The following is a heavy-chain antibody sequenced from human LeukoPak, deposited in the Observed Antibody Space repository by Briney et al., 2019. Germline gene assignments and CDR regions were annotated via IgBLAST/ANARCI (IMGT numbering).Heavy chain of an antibody. CDR2: INNSVRS. J-gene: IGHJ5*02. Sequence: SETLSVTCVLHGGSFSVDYWSSMRDPPGKGLGWRGQINNSVRSNSDPSINGRVTISVATYNNHSSLKLSSVTAADTDVYYRAIQIAVVPAAKKKTSLDPWGQGTLVTVSS. V-gene: IGHV4-34*01. CDR1: GGSFSVDY. D-gene: IGHD2-2*01. CDR3: AIQIAVVPAAKKKTSLDP.